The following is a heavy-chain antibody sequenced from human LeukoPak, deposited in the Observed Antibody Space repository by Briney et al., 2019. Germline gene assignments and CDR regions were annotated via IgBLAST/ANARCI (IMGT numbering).Heavy chain of an antibody. CDR1: GYTFTSYY. V-gene: IGHV1-46*03. Sequence: ASVKVSCKASGYTFTSYYMHWVRQAPGRGLEWMGIINPSGGSTSYAQKFQGRVTMTRDMSTSTVCMELSSLRSEDTAVYYCARGVPGGDAFDIWGQGTMVTVSS. CDR3: ARGVPGGDAFDI. CDR2: INPSGGST. J-gene: IGHJ3*02.